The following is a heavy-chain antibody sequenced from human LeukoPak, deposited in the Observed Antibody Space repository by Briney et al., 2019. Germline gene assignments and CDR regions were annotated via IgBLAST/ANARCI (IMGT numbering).Heavy chain of an antibody. CDR2: IKQDGSEK. CDR1: GFTFSSYW. Sequence: GGSLRLSCAASGFTFSSYWMSWVRQAPGKGLEWVANIKQDGSEKYYVDSVKGRFTISRDNAKNSLYLQMNSLRAEDTAVYYCARGGGYSSSWVPYYYYYGMDVWGQGTTVTVSS. CDR3: ARGGGYSSSWVPYYYYYGMDV. J-gene: IGHJ6*02. D-gene: IGHD6-13*01. V-gene: IGHV3-7*01.